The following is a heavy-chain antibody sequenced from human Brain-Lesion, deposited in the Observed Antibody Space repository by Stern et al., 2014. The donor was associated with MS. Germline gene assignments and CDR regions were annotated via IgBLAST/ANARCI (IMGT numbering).Heavy chain of an antibody. D-gene: IGHD6-13*01. CDR2: SDHSGGT. Sequence: QVQLVQSGPGLVKPSGTLSLTCAVSGGSISSSNWWSWVRQSPGKGLEWIGESDHSGGTIYNPSLKSRVTVSVDKSKTRFSLNPSSVTAADTAVYFCARFPASRPHVFDSWGQGTLVTVSS. CDR1: GGSISSSNW. CDR3: ARFPASRPHVFDS. V-gene: IGHV4-4*02. J-gene: IGHJ4*02.